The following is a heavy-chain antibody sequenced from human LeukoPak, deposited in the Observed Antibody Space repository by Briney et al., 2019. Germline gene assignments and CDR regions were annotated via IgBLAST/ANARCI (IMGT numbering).Heavy chain of an antibody. J-gene: IGHJ3*02. D-gene: IGHD3-22*01. CDR1: GGSISSSNW. Sequence: SETLSLTCAVSGGSISSSNWWSWVRQPPGKGLEWIGEIYHSGSTNYNPSLKSRVTISVDESKNQFSLKLTSVTAADTAVYYCAREGSIVGDALDIWGQGTMVTVSS. V-gene: IGHV4-4*02. CDR2: IYHSGST. CDR3: AREGSIVGDALDI.